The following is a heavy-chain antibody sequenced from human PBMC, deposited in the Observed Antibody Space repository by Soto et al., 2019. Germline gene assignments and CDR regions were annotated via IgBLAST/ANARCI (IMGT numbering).Heavy chain of an antibody. CDR3: ARRGSSSWYGY. D-gene: IGHD6-13*01. CDR1: GGSISSSSYY. J-gene: IGHJ4*02. CDR2: IYYSGST. V-gene: IGHV4-39*01. Sequence: QMQLQESGPGLVKPSENLSLTCTVSGGSISSSSYYWGWIRQPPGKGLEWIGSIYYSGSTYYNPSLKSRVTISVDTSKNQFSLKLSSVTAADTAVYYCARRGSSSWYGYWGQGTLVTVSS.